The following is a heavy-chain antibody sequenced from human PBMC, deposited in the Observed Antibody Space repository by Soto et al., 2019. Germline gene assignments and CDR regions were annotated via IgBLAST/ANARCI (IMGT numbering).Heavy chain of an antibody. Sequence: QVQLVESGGGVVQPGRSLRLSCAASGFTFSSYAMHWVRQAPGKGLEWVAVISYDGSNKYYADSVKGRFTISRDNSKNTLDLQMNSLRAEDTAVYYCARDRSRGFRQLVYYYGMDVWGQGTTVTVSS. V-gene: IGHV3-30-3*01. CDR3: ARDRSRGFRQLVYYYGMDV. D-gene: IGHD6-13*01. CDR1: GFTFSSYA. J-gene: IGHJ6*02. CDR2: ISYDGSNK.